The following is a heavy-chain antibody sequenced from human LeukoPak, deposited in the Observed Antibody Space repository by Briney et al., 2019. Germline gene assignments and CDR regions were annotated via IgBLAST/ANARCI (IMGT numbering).Heavy chain of an antibody. D-gene: IGHD4-23*01. CDR2: IYYSGST. CDR3: AREVSRWPYYFDY. Sequence: TSETLSLTCTVSGGSFSGNFWTWIRQSPERGLEWIGYIYYSGSTKYNPSLTSRVTISLDTSKNQFSLNLNSVTAADTAVYYCAREVSRWPYYFDYWGQGTLVTVS. V-gene: IGHV4-59*01. CDR1: GGSFSGNF. J-gene: IGHJ4*02.